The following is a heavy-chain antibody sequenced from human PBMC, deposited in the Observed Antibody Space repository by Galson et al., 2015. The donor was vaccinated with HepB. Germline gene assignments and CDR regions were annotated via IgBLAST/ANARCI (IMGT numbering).Heavy chain of an antibody. CDR1: GFTFGSYG. CDR2: IRYDGSNK. Sequence: SLRLSCAASGFTFGSYGMHWVRQAPGKGLEWVAFIRYDGSNKYYADSVKGRFTISRDNSKNTLYQQMNSLRAEDTAVYYCAKDRGPYYYGSGSYLFWGQGTLVTVSS. CDR3: AKDRGPYYYGSGSYLF. D-gene: IGHD3-10*01. V-gene: IGHV3-30*02. J-gene: IGHJ4*02.